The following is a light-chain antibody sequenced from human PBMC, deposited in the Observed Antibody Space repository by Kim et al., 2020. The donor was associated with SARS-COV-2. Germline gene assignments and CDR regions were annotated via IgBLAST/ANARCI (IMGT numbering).Light chain of an antibody. CDR2: GNS. J-gene: IGLJ3*02. V-gene: IGLV1-40*01. CDR3: QSYDSSLSGWV. Sequence: QRVNSACTESRHNIGAGYDVNWYQQLPGTAPKLLIYGNSNRPSGVPDRFSGSKSGTSASLAITGLQAEDEADYYCQSYDSSLSGWVFGGGTQLTVL. CDR1: RHNIGAGYD.